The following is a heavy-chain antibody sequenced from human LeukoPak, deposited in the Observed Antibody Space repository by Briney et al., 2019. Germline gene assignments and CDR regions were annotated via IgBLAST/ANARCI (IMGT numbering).Heavy chain of an antibody. CDR2: INHSGST. Sequence: PSETLSLTCAVYGGSFSGYYWSWLRQPPGKGLEWIGEINHSGSTNYNPSLKSRVTISVDTSKNQFSLKLSSVTAADTAVYYCARERRVVVVPAAIGFDYWGQGTLVTVSS. V-gene: IGHV4-34*01. J-gene: IGHJ4*02. CDR1: GGSFSGYY. CDR3: ARERRVVVVPAAIGFDY. D-gene: IGHD2-2*01.